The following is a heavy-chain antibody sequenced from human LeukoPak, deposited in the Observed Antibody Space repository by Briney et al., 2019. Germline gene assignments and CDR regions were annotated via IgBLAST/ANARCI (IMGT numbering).Heavy chain of an antibody. CDR2: IYTSGST. CDR3: ARQEAWWFDP. Sequence: SETLSLTCTVSGGSISSYYWNWIRQPPGKGLEWIGYIYTSGSTNYNPSLKSRVTISVDTSKNQFSLKLTSVTAADTAVYCCARQEAWWFDPWGQGTLVTVSS. V-gene: IGHV4-4*09. CDR1: GGSISSYY. J-gene: IGHJ5*02.